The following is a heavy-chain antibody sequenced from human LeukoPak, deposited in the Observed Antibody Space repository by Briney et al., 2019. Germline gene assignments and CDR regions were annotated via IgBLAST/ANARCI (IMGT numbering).Heavy chain of an antibody. D-gene: IGHD6-19*01. V-gene: IGHV5-51*01. CDR3: AKLEAYTSGWSFFY. CDR2: IFPDDSDA. Sequence: GESLQISCQGSGYSFTSYWIGWVRQMPGKGLEWMGIIFPDDSDAKYSPSFQGQVTMSVDKSIRTAYLQWNSLKSSDTAIYYCAKLEAYTSGWSFFYWGQGTLVTVSS. CDR1: GYSFTSYW. J-gene: IGHJ4*02.